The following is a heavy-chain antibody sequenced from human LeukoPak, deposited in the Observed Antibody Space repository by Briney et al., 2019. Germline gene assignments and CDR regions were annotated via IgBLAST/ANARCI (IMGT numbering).Heavy chain of an antibody. CDR2: ISYDGSNK. D-gene: IGHD4-17*01. CDR1: GFTFDDHG. V-gene: IGHV3-30*18. CDR3: AKEIWPTVTTPGWTYFDY. J-gene: IGHJ4*02. Sequence: GGSLRLSCAASGFTFDDHGMSWVRQAPGKGLEWVAVISYDGSNKYYADSVKGRFTISRDNSKNTLYLQMNSLRADDTAVYYCAKEIWPTVTTPGWTYFDYWGQGTLVTVSS.